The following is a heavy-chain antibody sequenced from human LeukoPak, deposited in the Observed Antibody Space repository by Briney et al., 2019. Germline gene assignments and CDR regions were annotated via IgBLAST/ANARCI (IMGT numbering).Heavy chain of an antibody. CDR2: IYYSGST. CDR1: GGSISSGDYY. J-gene: IGHJ6*02. D-gene: IGHD4-17*01. CDR3: ARDSAKAFGRVEVNYGDYSYGMDV. Sequence: PSETLSLTCTVSGGSISSGDYYWSWIRQPPGKGLEWIGYIYYSGSTYYNPSLKSRVTISVDTSKNQFSLKLSSVTAADTAVYYCARDSAKAFGRVEVNYGDYSYGMDVWGQGTTVTVSS. V-gene: IGHV4-61*08.